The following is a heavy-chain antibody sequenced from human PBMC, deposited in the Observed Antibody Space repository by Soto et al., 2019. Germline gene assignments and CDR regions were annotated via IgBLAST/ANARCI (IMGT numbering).Heavy chain of an antibody. CDR2: ISAYNGNT. Sequence: ASVKVSCTASGYTFTSYGISWVRQAPGQGLEWMGWISAYNGNTNYAQKLQGRVTMTTDTSTSTAYMELRSLRSDDTAVYYCARGFSGSYTPNDAFDIWGQGTMVTVS. D-gene: IGHD1-26*01. CDR1: GYTFTSYG. CDR3: ARGFSGSYTPNDAFDI. J-gene: IGHJ3*02. V-gene: IGHV1-18*01.